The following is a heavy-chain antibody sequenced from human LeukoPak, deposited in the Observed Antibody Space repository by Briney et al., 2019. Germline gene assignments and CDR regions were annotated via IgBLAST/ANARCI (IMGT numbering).Heavy chain of an antibody. J-gene: IGHJ3*02. D-gene: IGHD5-18*01. Sequence: KPSETLSLTCTVSGGSISSGSYYWSWIRQPAGKGLEWIGYIYYSGSTNYNPSLKSRVTISVDTSKNQFSLKLSSVTAADTAVYYCARSGASYGYSPGHDAFDIWGQGTMVTVSS. CDR2: IYYSGST. CDR3: ARSGASYGYSPGHDAFDI. CDR1: GGSISSGSYY. V-gene: IGHV4-61*10.